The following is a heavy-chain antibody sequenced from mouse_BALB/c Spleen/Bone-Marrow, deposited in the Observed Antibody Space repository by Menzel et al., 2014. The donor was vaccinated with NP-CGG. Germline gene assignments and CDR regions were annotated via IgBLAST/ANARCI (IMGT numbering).Heavy chain of an antibody. V-gene: IGHV1-7*01. CDR1: GYTFTSYW. Sequence: QVHLQQSGAELAKPGASVKMSCKASGYTFTSYWMHWVKQRPGQGLEWIGYINPSTGYTEYNQKFKDKATLTAVKSSTTAYMQLRSLTSEDSAVYYCARDDYDAIAYWGQGTLVTVSA. CDR2: INPSTGYT. CDR3: ARDDYDAIAY. D-gene: IGHD2-4*01. J-gene: IGHJ3*01.